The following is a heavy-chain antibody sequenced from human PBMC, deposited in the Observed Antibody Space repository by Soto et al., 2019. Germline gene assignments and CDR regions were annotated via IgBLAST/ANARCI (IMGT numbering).Heavy chain of an antibody. Sequence: EVQLVESGGGLVQPGGSLRLSCAASGFTFRSYWMHWVRQGPGKGLVWVSRINSDGSSTSYADSVKGRFTISRDNAKNTLYLQMNSLRAEDTAVYYCTRDETQVFRSFVHHYGMDVWGQGTTVTVSS. D-gene: IGHD1-26*01. CDR3: TRDETQVFRSFVHHYGMDV. CDR2: INSDGSST. J-gene: IGHJ6*02. CDR1: GFTFRSYW. V-gene: IGHV3-74*01.